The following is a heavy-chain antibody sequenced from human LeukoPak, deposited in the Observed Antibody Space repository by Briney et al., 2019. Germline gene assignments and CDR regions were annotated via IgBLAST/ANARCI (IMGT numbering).Heavy chain of an antibody. Sequence: PGGSLRLSCTASGFTFSSSGMHWVRQAPGKGLEGVTFIWHDGSNKYYAESVKGRFTVSRDNSRNTVYLQMNNLRAEDTAVYYCARGSYSNLRSMVGKYFDYWGPGNPGHRLL. J-gene: IGHJ4*02. CDR2: IWHDGSNK. D-gene: IGHD4-11*01. V-gene: IGHV3-33*01. CDR1: GFTFSSSG. CDR3: ARGSYSNLRSMVGKYFDY.